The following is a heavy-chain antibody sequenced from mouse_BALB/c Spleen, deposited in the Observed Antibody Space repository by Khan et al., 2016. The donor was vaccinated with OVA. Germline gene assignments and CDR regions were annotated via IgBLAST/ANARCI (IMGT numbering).Heavy chain of an antibody. CDR2: INPRNGGT. V-gene: IGHV1S81*02. Sequence: QVQLQQPGAELVKPGASVKLSCKASGYTFTSYYMYWVKQWPGQGLEWIGGINPRNGGTNFNEKFKSKATLPVDKSSSTAYLQLSSLTSEDSAVYYCTRGGAGATMISRFAYWGQGTLVTVSA. CDR1: GYTFTSYY. J-gene: IGHJ3*01. D-gene: IGHD2-4*01. CDR3: TRGGAGATMISRFAY.